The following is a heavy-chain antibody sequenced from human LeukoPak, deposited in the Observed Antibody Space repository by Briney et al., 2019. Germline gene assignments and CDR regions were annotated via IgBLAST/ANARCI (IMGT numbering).Heavy chain of an antibody. J-gene: IGHJ4*02. CDR3: ARVGGYSGYDSLDADY. Sequence: PGGSLRLSCAASGFTFSSYEMNWVRQAPGKGLEWVSYISSSGSTIYYADSVKGRFTISRDNAKNSLYLQMNSLRAEDTAVYYCARVGGYSGYDSLDADYWGQGTLVTVSS. CDR1: GFTFSSYE. CDR2: ISSSGSTI. D-gene: IGHD5-12*01. V-gene: IGHV3-48*03.